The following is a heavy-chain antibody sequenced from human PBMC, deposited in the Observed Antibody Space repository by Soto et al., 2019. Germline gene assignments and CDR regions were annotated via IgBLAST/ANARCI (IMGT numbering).Heavy chain of an antibody. CDR1: GFTFSVYT. Sequence: GGSLRLSCAASGFTFSVYTMNWVRQAPGKGLEWVSSISSNTISYADSVKGRFTISRDNAKNSLYLQMNSLRAEDTTVYYCARDTGISTRNDYWGQGTLVTVSS. V-gene: IGHV3-21*01. J-gene: IGHJ4*02. CDR2: ISSNTI. CDR3: ARDTGISTRNDY. D-gene: IGHD2-2*01.